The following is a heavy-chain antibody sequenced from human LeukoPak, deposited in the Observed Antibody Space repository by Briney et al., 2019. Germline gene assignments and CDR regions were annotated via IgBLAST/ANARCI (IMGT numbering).Heavy chain of an antibody. CDR1: GYTFTGYY. J-gene: IGHJ5*02. CDR2: INPNSGGT. Sequence: GASVKVSCKASGYTFTGYYTHWVRQAPGQGLEWMGWINPNSGGTNYAQKFQNRVTMTRDTSISTAYMELGRLRSDDTAVYYCARHYGNDILTESGFDPWGQGTLVTVSS. V-gene: IGHV1-2*02. D-gene: IGHD3-9*01. CDR3: ARHYGNDILTESGFDP.